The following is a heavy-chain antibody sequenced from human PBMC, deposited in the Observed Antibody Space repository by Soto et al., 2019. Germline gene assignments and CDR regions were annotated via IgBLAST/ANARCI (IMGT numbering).Heavy chain of an antibody. CDR2: ISTSGNAI. CDR3: ARSGSPLDY. Sequence: LRLSCAASAFSFSTYEMNWVRQAPGKGLEWVSFISTSGNAIYFADSVKGRFTISRDNAKNSLYLQMNSLRVEDTAVYYCARSGSPLDYWGQGTLVTVSS. J-gene: IGHJ4*02. CDR1: AFSFSTYE. V-gene: IGHV3-48*03. D-gene: IGHD3-10*01.